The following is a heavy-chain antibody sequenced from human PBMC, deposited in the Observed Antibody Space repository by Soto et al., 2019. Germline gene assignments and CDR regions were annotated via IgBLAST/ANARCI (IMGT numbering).Heavy chain of an antibody. CDR3: ARHGFGSLDY. CDR2: LNPKNGDT. Sequence: ASVKVSCKASGYTFPDFYIHWVRQAPGQGLEWMGWLNPKNGDTNYAQRFQGRVTLTSDTSISTAYMDLSGLRSDDTARYFCARHGFGSLDYWGQGTMVTVYS. CDR1: GYTFPDFY. J-gene: IGHJ4*02. V-gene: IGHV1-2*02. D-gene: IGHD3-10*01.